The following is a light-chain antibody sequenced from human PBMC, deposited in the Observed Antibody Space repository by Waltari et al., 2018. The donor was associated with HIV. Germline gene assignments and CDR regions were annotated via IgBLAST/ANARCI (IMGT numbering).Light chain of an antibody. J-gene: IGKJ5*01. Sequence: IVLPQYPGTLSLSPGARATLSCRTSQRVDSSYVAWYQQRRGQAPRLLIFGTSSRATDIPDRFSGSGFGTRFTLTITRLDPEDFAVYFCQYYGSSPITFGQGTRLEI. CDR2: GTS. CDR1: QRVDSSY. V-gene: IGKV3-20*01. CDR3: QYYGSSPIT.